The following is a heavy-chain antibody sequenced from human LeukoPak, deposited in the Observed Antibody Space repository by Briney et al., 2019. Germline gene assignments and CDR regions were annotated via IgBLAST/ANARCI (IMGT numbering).Heavy chain of an antibody. CDR2: IYYSGST. Sequence: SETLSLTCTVSGGSISGYYWSCIRQPPGEGLEWIGYIYYSGSTNYNPSLKSRVTISVDTSKNKFSLKLSSVTAADTAVYYCARGGYSYGYDDDFDYWGQGTLVTVSS. D-gene: IGHD5-18*01. CDR1: GGSISGYY. V-gene: IGHV4-59*01. CDR3: ARGGYSYGYDDDFDY. J-gene: IGHJ4*02.